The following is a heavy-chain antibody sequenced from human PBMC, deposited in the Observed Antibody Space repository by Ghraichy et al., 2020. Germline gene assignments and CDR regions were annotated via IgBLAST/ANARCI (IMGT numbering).Heavy chain of an antibody. V-gene: IGHV3-23*01. Sequence: GGSLRLSCAASGFTFSSYAMAWVRQAPGKGLEWVSTITGSGDITYYADSVKGRFSISRDNSGNTLYLQMNSLRAEDTALYYCAKECSSSSCTVFDPWGLGTLVTVSS. J-gene: IGHJ5*02. CDR2: ITGSGDIT. CDR1: GFTFSSYA. CDR3: AKECSSSSCTVFDP. D-gene: IGHD2-2*01.